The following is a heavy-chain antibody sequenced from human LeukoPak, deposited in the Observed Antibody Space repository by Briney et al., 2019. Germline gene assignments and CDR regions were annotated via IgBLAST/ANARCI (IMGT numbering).Heavy chain of an antibody. CDR2: IYYSGST. CDR1: GGSISSYY. J-gene: IGHJ5*02. Sequence: SETLSLTCTVSGGSISSYYWSRIRQPPGKGLEWIGYIYYSGSTNYNPSLKSRVTISVDTSKNQFSLKLSSVTAADTAVYYCARGRGAAASWFDPWGQGTLVTVSS. V-gene: IGHV4-59*01. D-gene: IGHD6-13*01. CDR3: ARGRGAAASWFDP.